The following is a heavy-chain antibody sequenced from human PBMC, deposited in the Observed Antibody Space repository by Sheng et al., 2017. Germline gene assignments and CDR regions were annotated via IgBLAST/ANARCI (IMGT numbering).Heavy chain of an antibody. CDR2: YNHSGST. CDR3: ARVGFWRGMDV. V-gene: IGHV4-34*01. D-gene: IGHD3-3*01. J-gene: IGHJ6*02. CDR1: GGSFSGYY. Sequence: QVQLQQWGAGLLKPSETLSLTCAVYGGSFSGYYWSWIRHAPRGRGVGGGLGKYNHSGSTNYNPSLKSRVTISVDTSKNQFSLKLSSVTAADTAVYYCARVGFWRGMDVWGQGTTVTVSS.